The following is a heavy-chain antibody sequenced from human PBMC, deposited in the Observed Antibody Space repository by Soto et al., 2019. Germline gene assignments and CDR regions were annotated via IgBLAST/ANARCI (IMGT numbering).Heavy chain of an antibody. CDR3: ARGSQYYYYGMDV. Sequence: SETLSLTCAVSGYSISRGYYWGWIRQPPGKGLEWIGSIYHSGSTYYNPSLKSRVTISVDTSKNQFSLKLSSVTAADTAVYYCARGSQYYYYGMDVWGQGTTVTVSS. CDR2: IYHSGST. D-gene: IGHD3-10*01. CDR1: GYSISRGYY. V-gene: IGHV4-38-2*01. J-gene: IGHJ6*02.